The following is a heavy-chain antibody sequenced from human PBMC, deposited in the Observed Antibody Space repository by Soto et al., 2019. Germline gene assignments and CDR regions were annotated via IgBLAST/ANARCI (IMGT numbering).Heavy chain of an antibody. J-gene: IGHJ3*01. CDR2: ITQSGST. Sequence: VQLQQWGAGLLKPSETLSLTCAVYGSSLAGYDWSWVRQPPGKGLEWVGEITQSGSTNYDPSLKSRVTISMDTARNQFSLRLSSVTPADTANYYCARDPHASAFDVWGRGTLVTVSS. CDR1: GSSLAGYD. CDR3: ARDPHASAFDV. V-gene: IGHV4-34*02.